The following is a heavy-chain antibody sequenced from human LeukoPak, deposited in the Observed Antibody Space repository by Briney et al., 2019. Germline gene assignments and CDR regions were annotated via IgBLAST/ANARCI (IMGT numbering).Heavy chain of an antibody. J-gene: IGHJ4*02. D-gene: IGHD2-21*02. V-gene: IGHV1-46*01. CDR2: INPSGGST. CDR1: GYTFTSYY. CDR3: ARDGVVVTAIPVYYFDY. Sequence: ASVKVSCKASGYTFTSYYMHWVRQAPGQGLEWMGIINPSGGSTSYAQKFQGRVTMTRDTSTSTVYMELSSLRSEGTAVYYCARDGVVVTAIPVYYFDYWGQGTLVTVSS.